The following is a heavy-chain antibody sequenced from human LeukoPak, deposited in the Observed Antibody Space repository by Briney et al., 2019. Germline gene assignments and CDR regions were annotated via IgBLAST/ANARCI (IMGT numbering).Heavy chain of an antibody. V-gene: IGHV4-39*07. D-gene: IGHD3-22*01. Sequence: SETLSLTCTVSGGSISSRSYYWGWIRQPPGKGLEWIGEINHSGSTNYNPSLKSRVTISVDTSKNQFSLKLSSVTAADTAVYYCARGGPYYYDSSGYYYPRYFDYWGQGTLVTVSS. CDR2: INHSGST. J-gene: IGHJ4*02. CDR1: GGSISSRSYY. CDR3: ARGGPYYYDSSGYYYPRYFDY.